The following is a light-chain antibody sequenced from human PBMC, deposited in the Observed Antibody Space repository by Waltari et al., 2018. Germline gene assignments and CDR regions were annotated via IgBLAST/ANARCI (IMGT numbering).Light chain of an antibody. CDR2: GAS. CDR3: QQYGSSPPWT. Sequence: EIVLTQSPGTLSLSPGERATLSCRARQSVSGSYLAWYQQKPGQAPRLLIYGASSRATGIPDRFSGSGSGTDFTLTISRLEPEDFAVYYCQQYGSSPPWTFGRGTKVEIK. CDR1: QSVSGSY. V-gene: IGKV3-20*01. J-gene: IGKJ1*01.